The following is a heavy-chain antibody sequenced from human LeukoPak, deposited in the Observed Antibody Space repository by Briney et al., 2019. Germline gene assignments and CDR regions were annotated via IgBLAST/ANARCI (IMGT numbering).Heavy chain of an antibody. CDR3: ARDRGKSIAVAADY. CDR2: ISSSSSYT. J-gene: IGHJ4*02. D-gene: IGHD6-19*01. Sequence: LSLTCTVSGGSISSYYWSWIRQPPGKGLEWVSYISSSSSYTNYADSVKGRFTISRDNAKNSLYLQMNSLRAEDTAVYYCARDRGKSIAVAADYWGQGTLVTVSS. V-gene: IGHV3-11*05. CDR1: GGSISSYY.